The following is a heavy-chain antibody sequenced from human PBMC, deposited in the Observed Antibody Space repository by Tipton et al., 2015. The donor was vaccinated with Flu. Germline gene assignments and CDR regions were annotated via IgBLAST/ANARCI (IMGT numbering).Heavy chain of an antibody. D-gene: IGHD1-26*01. CDR3: AREGRNSGGLDY. Sequence: TLSLTCTVSGGSISSSSYHWGWILQPPGMGLEWIGSVHYSGSTYQNPSLESRVTISVDTSKNQFSLKLSSVTAADTAVYFCAREGRNSGGLDYWGQGTLVTVSS. V-gene: IGHV4-39*07. CDR2: VHYSGST. J-gene: IGHJ4*02. CDR1: GGSISSSSYH.